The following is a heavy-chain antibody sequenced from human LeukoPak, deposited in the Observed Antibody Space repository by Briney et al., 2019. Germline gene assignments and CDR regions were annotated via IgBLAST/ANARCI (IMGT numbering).Heavy chain of an antibody. CDR3: TVRSSI. J-gene: IGHJ4*02. CDR1: GITFSDYW. V-gene: IGHV3-15*01. D-gene: IGHD3-3*02. CDR2: IKSKGDGETI. Sequence: GGSLRLSCVASGITFSDYWMSWVRQAPGKGLEWVSRIKSKGDGETIDYNTPVKGRFTISRDDSKNTLYLQMNSLKDEDTAMYYCTVRSSIWSQGTLVTVSS.